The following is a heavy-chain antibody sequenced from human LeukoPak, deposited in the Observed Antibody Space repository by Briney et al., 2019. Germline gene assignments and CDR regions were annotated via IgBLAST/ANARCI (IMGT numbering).Heavy chain of an antibody. CDR1: GFTFSSYW. CDR3: ARDGSSSWYWDWFDP. D-gene: IGHD6-13*01. V-gene: IGHV3-7*01. J-gene: IGHJ5*02. CDR2: IKQDGSEK. Sequence: GGSLRLSCAASGFTFSSYWMSWVRQAPGKGLEWVANIKQDGSEKYYVDSVKGRFTISRDNAKNSLYLQMNSLRAEDTAVYYCARDGSSSWYWDWFDPWGQGTLVTVSS.